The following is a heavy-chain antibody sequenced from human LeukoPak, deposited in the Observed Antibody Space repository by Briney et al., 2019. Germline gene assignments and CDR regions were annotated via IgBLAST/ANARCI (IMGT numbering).Heavy chain of an antibody. CDR2: IKSDGGDT. CDR1: GFSLSGYW. V-gene: IGHV3-74*01. D-gene: IGHD1-26*01. J-gene: IGHJ6*03. CDR3: ARDNGWELLGYYYYYYMDV. Sequence: GGSLRLSCAASGFSLSGYWMHWVRQAPGKGPVWVSCIKSDGGDTIYADSVKGRFTISRDNAKNSLYLQMNSLRAEDTAVYYCARDNGWELLGYYYYYYMDVWGKGTTVTVSS.